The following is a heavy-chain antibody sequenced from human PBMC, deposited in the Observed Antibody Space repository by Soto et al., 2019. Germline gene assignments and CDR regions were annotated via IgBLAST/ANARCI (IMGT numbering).Heavy chain of an antibody. CDR2: IIPIFVTA. CDR1: GGTFSSYA. CDR3: ERVHGHRPHYYYYGMEV. V-gene: IGHV1-69*13. J-gene: IGHJ6*01. Sequence: GASVKVSCKASGGTFSSYAISWVRQAPGQGLEWMGGIIPIFVTANYAQKFQGRVTITADESTSTAYMEMSRLRSEDTAAYYCERVHGHRPHYYYYGMEVWGQGPTVTVAA.